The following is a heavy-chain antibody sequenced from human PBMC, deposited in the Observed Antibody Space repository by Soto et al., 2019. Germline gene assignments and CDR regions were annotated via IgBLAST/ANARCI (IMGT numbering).Heavy chain of an antibody. CDR1: GGTFSSY. CDR3: ANLATADTLDY. V-gene: IGHV1-69*02. CDR2: IIPILGIA. J-gene: IGHJ4*02. Sequence: QVQLVQSGAEVKKPGSSVKVSCKASGGTFSSYISWVRQAPGQGLEWMGRIIPILGIANYAQKFQGKVTITADKSTSTAYMELSSLISEDTAVYYCANLATADTLDYWGQGTLVTVSS. D-gene: IGHD6-13*01.